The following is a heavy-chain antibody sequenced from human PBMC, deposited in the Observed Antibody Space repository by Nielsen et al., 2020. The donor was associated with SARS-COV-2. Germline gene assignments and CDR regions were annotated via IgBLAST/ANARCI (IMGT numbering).Heavy chain of an antibody. J-gene: IGHJ1*01. Sequence: GESLKISCAASGFTFRTYGMHWVRQAPGKGLEWVTVISSDGSHKYYADSVKGRFTISRDNSKNTAYLQMNSLRPEDTAVYFCAEGFGPGKYEYFPHWGQGTLLTVSS. CDR1: GFTFRTYG. CDR3: AEGFGPGKYEYFPH. D-gene: IGHD3-10*01. V-gene: IGHV3-30*18. CDR2: ISSDGSHK.